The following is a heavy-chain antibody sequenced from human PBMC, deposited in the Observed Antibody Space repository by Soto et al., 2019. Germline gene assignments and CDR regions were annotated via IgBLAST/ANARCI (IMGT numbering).Heavy chain of an antibody. CDR3: AKDRVDHNSVWDPFDI. CDR1: GFIFSDYA. D-gene: IGHD2-15*01. Sequence: EVQMLESGGGLVQPGGSLRLSCAASGFIFSDYAMSWVRQAPGKGLEWVAGMGGANGDTYYAESVRGRFAISRDNSKSTLFLQMNSLRVEDTAVYFCAKDRVDHNSVWDPFDIWGQGTLVTVSS. V-gene: IGHV3-23*01. J-gene: IGHJ3*02. CDR2: MGGANGDT.